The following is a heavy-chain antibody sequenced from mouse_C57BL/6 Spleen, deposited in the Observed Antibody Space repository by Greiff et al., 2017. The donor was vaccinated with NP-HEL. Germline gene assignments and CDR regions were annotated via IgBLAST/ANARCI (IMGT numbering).Heavy chain of an antibody. V-gene: IGHV14-3*01. CDR3: ARGGYDYEWDYAMDY. J-gene: IGHJ4*01. Sequence: VQLKQSVAELVRPGASVKLSCTASGFNTKNTYMHWVKQRPEQGLEWIGRIDPANGNTKYAPKFQGKATITADTSSNTAYLQLSSLTSEDTAIYYCARGGYDYEWDYAMDYWGQGTSVTVSS. D-gene: IGHD2-4*01. CDR1: GFNTKNTY. CDR2: IDPANGNT.